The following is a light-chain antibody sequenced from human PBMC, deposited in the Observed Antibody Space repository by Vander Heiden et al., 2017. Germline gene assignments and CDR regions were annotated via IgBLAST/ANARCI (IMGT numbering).Light chain of an antibody. V-gene: IGLV2-14*01. J-gene: IGLJ2*01. Sequence: QSALPHPPPVSGSPRQSITISCTGTSSDVGGYNYVSWYQQHPGKAPKLMIYDVSNRPSGVSNRFSGSKSGNTASLTISGLQAEDEADYYCSSYTSSSNVVFGGGTKLTVL. CDR3: SSYTSSSNVV. CDR2: DVS. CDR1: SSDVGGYNY.